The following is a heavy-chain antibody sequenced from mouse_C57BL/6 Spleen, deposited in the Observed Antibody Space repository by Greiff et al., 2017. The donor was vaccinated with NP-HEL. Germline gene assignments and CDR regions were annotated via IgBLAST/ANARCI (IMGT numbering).Heavy chain of an antibody. CDR3: ARRIFYEGDYYAMDY. V-gene: IGHV5-4*03. D-gene: IGHD2-13*01. CDR1: GFTFSSYA. J-gene: IGHJ4*01. Sequence: DVKLVESGGGLVKPGGSPKLSCAASGFTFSSYAMSWVRQTPEKRLEWVATISDGGSYTYYPDNVKGRFTISRDNAKNNLYLQMSHLKSEDTAMYYCARRIFYEGDYYAMDYWGQGTSVTVSS. CDR2: ISDGGSYT.